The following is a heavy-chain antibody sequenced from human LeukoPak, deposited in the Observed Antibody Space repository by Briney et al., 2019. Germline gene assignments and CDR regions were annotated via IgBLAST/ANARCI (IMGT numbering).Heavy chain of an antibody. J-gene: IGHJ4*02. CDR1: GYTFTSYG. CDR2: SSAYNGNT. CDR3: ARDGTGSPYGSGPRLSY. Sequence: ASVKVSCKASGYTFTSYGISWVRHAPGQGLEWMGLSSAYNGNTNYAQKPQGRVTMTTDTSTSTAYMELRSLRAEDTAVYYCARDGTGSPYGSGPRLSYWGQGTLVTVSS. V-gene: IGHV1-18*01. D-gene: IGHD3-10*01.